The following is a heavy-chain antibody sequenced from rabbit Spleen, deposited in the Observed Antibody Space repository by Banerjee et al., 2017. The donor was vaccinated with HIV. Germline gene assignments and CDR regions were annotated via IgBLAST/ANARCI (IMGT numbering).Heavy chain of an antibody. CDR1: GVSFSGDSY. V-gene: IGHV1S40*01. D-gene: IGHD1-1*01. Sequence: QSLEESGGDLVKPGASLTLTCIASGVSFSGDSYMCWVRQAPGKGLEWVVCIDSGSSGFIYFASWAQGRFTISKTSSTTVTLQMTSLTAADTATYFCARDTSSSFSSYGMDLGGPGTRHRL. J-gene: IGHJ6*01. CDR2: IDSGSSGFI. CDR3: ARDTSSSFSSYGMDL.